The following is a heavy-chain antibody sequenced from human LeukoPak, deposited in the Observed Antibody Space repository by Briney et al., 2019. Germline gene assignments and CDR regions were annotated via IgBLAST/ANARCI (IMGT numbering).Heavy chain of an antibody. J-gene: IGHJ4*02. CDR2: ISGSGGST. CDR1: GFTFSDYY. CDR3: AKDRSWAASTTRLYSFDY. V-gene: IGHV3-23*01. D-gene: IGHD2-15*01. Sequence: GGSLRLSCAASGFTFSDYYMSWIRQAPGKGLECVSGISGSGGSTYHADSVKGRFSVSRDNSKNTLYLQMNSLRAEDTAVYYCAKDRSWAASTTRLYSFDYWGQGTLVTVSS.